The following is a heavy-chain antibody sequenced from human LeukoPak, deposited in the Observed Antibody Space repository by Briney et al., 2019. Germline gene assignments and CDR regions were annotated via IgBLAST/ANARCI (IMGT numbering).Heavy chain of an antibody. D-gene: IGHD2-8*01. CDR3: ASTKPSYYYYGMDV. V-gene: IGHV4-31*03. J-gene: IGHJ6*02. Sequence: SETLSLTCTVSGGSISSGGYSWSWIRQHPGKGLEWIGYIYYSGSTYYNPSLKSRVTISVGTSKNQFSLKLSSVTAADTAVYYCASTKPSYYYYGMDVWGQGTTVTVSS. CDR2: IYYSGST. CDR1: GGSISSGGYS.